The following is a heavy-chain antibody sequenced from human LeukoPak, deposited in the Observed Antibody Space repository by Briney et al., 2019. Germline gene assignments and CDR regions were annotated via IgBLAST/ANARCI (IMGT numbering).Heavy chain of an antibody. CDR2: IYYSGST. D-gene: IGHD1-26*01. CDR3: ARHSGSYYYFDY. J-gene: IGHJ4*02. V-gene: IGHV4-39*07. CDR1: GGSVSSSSYY. Sequence: SETLSLTCTVSGGSVSSSSYYWGWIRQPPGKGLEWIGSIYYSGSTYYNPSLKSRVTISVDTSKNQFSLRLTSVTAADAAVYYCARHSGSYYYFDYWGQGTLVTVSS.